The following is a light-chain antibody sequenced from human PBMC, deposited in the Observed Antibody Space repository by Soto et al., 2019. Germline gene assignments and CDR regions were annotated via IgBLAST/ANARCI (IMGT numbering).Light chain of an antibody. CDR3: QQYNNWPAWT. CDR2: GAS. V-gene: IGKV3-15*01. CDR1: QSVSSY. J-gene: IGKJ1*01. Sequence: EIVMTQSPATLSVSPGERATLSCRASQSVSSYLAWYQQKLGQAPRLLIQGASTRATGIPARFSGSGSGTEFTLTISSLQSEDFAVYYCQQYNNWPAWTFGQGTKVDIK.